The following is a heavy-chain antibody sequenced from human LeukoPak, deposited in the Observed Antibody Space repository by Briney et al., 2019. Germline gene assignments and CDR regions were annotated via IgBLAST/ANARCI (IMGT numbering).Heavy chain of an antibody. CDR3: ARGSGRIAARRYYFDY. J-gene: IGHJ4*02. CDR2: INPSGGST. Sequence: ASVKVSCKASGYTFTSYYMHWVRQAPGQGLEWMGIINPSGGSTSYAQKFQGRVTMTRNTSISTAYMELSSLRSEDTAVYYCARGSGRIAARRYYFDYWGQGTLVTVSS. V-gene: IGHV1-46*01. CDR1: GYTFTSYY. D-gene: IGHD6-6*01.